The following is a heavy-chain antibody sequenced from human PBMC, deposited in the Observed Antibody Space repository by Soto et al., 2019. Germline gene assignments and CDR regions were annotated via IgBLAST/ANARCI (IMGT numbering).Heavy chain of an antibody. D-gene: IGHD1-7*01. V-gene: IGHV3-23*01. CDR3: AKTRYNWNYGAYYYYGMDV. Sequence: GGFLRLSCAASGFTFSSYAMSWVRQAPGKGLEWVSAISGSGGSTYYADSVKGRFTISRDNSKNTLYLQMNSLRAEDTAVYYCAKTRYNWNYGAYYYYGMDVWGQGTTVTVSS. J-gene: IGHJ6*02. CDR2: ISGSGGST. CDR1: GFTFSSYA.